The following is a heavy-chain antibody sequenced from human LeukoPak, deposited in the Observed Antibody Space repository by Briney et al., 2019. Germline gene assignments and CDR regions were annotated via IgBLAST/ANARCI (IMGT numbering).Heavy chain of an antibody. CDR1: GYTFTGYY. CDR2: INPNNGGT. CDR3: ARGRGTTSSNFDY. J-gene: IGHJ4*02. V-gene: IGHV1-2*02. Sequence: ASVKVSCKASGYTFTGYYMHWVRRAPGQGLEWMGWINPNNGGTNYAQKFQGRVTMTRDTPISTAYMELSRLTSDDTAVYYCARGRGTTSSNFDYWGQGTLVTVSS. D-gene: IGHD2-2*01.